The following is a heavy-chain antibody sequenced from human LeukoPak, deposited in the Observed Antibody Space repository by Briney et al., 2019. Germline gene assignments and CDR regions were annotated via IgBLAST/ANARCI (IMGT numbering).Heavy chain of an antibody. J-gene: IGHJ3*01. Sequence: SETLSLTCSVSSGSISDYFWSWVRQSPGKGLEWIGFMHHSGSANSNPSLRSRVSISMDTSKNQFSLQLTSVTAADTAVYYCARDSPFEWDVFGDSFDVWGQGTVVTVSS. V-gene: IGHV4-59*01. CDR1: SGSISDYF. D-gene: IGHD1-26*01. CDR3: ARDSPFEWDVFGDSFDV. CDR2: MHHSGSA.